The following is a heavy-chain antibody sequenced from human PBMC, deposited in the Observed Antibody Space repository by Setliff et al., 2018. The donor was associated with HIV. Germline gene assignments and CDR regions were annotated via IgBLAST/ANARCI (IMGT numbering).Heavy chain of an antibody. Sequence: SGTLSLTCAVSGDSMSSGDYSWNWIRQSPGKGLEWIGYIYPSGRTYYNPSLKNRVTMSIDRSKKQFSLNLSSVTAADTALYFCVREGAGSGSYYLDFWGQGILVTVS. CDR2: IYPSGRT. V-gene: IGHV4-30-2*06. CDR1: GDSMSSGDYS. D-gene: IGHD3-10*01. CDR3: VREGAGSGSYYLDF. J-gene: IGHJ4*02.